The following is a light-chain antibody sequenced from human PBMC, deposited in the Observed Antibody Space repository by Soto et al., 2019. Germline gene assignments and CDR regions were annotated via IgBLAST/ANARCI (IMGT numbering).Light chain of an antibody. Sequence: IQMTQSPSSLSASVGDRVTITCQATQDIRKYLNWYQQKPGKAPKLLIYDASSLESGVPSRFSGSGSGTEFTLTISSLQPDNFATYYCQQYNSYSPLTFGGGTKVDIK. CDR3: QQYNSYSPLT. V-gene: IGKV1-5*01. J-gene: IGKJ4*01. CDR1: QDIRKY. CDR2: DAS.